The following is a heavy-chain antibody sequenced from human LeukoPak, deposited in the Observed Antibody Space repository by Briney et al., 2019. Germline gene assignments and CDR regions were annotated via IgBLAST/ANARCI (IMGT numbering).Heavy chain of an antibody. V-gene: IGHV3-7*01. CDR3: ARDLKSTPEYDFWSGEYYYYYYMDV. J-gene: IGHJ6*03. Sequence: GGSLRLSCVASGFTFPTYEMNWVRQAPGKGLEWVANIKQDGSEKYYVDSVKGRFTISRDNAKNSLYLQMNSLRAEDTAVYYCARDLKSTPEYDFWSGEYYYYYYMDVWGKGTTVTVSS. D-gene: IGHD3-3*01. CDR1: GFTFPTYE. CDR2: IKQDGSEK.